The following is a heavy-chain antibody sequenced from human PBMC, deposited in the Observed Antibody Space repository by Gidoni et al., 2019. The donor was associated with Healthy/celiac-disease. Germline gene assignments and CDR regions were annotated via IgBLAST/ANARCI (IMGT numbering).Heavy chain of an antibody. Sequence: QLQLPESGPGLATPSATLSLTCTVSGGSISSRSYYWGWIRQPPGKGLEWIGSIYYTGSTYYNPSLKSRVTISVDTSKNQFSLKLSSVTAADTAVYYCARLSTITRVFDYWGQGTLVTVSS. J-gene: IGHJ4*02. CDR2: IYYTGST. CDR3: ARLSTITRVFDY. CDR1: GGSISSRSYY. V-gene: IGHV4-39*01.